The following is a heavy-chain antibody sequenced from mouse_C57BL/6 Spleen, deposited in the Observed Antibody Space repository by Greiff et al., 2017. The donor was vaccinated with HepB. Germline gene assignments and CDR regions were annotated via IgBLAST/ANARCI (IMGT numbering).Heavy chain of an antibody. V-gene: IGHV5-17*01. J-gene: IGHJ2*01. D-gene: IGHD2-4*01. CDR3: ARLIYYDYDDGFFDY. CDR1: GFTFSDYG. CDR2: ISSGSSTI. Sequence: DVMLVESGGGLVKPGGSLKLSCAASGFTFSDYGMHWVRQAPEKGLEWVAYISSGSSTIYYADTVKGRFTISRDNAKNTLFLQMTSLRSEDTAMYYCARLIYYDYDDGFFDYWGQGTTLTVSS.